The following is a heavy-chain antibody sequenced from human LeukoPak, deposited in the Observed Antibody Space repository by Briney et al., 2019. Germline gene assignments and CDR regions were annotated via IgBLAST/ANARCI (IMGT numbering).Heavy chain of an antibody. CDR2: TWYDGSNK. V-gene: IGHV3-33*01. CDR1: AFTFSSYG. J-gene: IGHJ4*02. CDR3: ARGMGYSSGWPDYFDY. D-gene: IGHD6-19*01. Sequence: PGGSLILSWAASAFTFSSYGMHWVRQAPGKGLEWVAVTWYDGSNKYYTNSVKGRFTISRDNSKNTLYLQMNSPRAEDTAVYYCARGMGYSSGWPDYFDYWGQGTLVTVSS.